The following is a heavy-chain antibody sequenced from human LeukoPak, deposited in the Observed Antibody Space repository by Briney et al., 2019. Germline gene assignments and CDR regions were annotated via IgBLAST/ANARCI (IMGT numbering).Heavy chain of an antibody. CDR1: GGSISSYY. CDR2: IYYSGST. J-gene: IGHJ3*02. CDR3: ARHGSGYCSGGSCYGFDAFDI. D-gene: IGHD2-15*01. Sequence: SETLSITCTVSGGSISSYYWSWIRQPPGKGLEWIGYIYYSGSTNYNPSLKSRVTISVDTSKNQFSLKLSSVTAADTAVYYCARHGSGYCSGGSCYGFDAFDIWGQGTMVTASS. V-gene: IGHV4-59*08.